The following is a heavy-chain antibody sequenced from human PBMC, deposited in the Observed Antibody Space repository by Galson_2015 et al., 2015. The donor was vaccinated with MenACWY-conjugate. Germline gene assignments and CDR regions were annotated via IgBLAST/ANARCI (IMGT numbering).Heavy chain of an antibody. D-gene: IGHD2-8*02. V-gene: IGHV3-48*04. Sequence: SLRLSCAASGFTFSHYRMNWVRQAPGKGLEWVSYISSSSSKIYYADSVKGRFSISRDNAKNTLYLQMNSLRAEDTAVYYCARAYCTGTSCAGSFDPWGQGTLVTVSS. CDR3: ARAYCTGTSCAGSFDP. J-gene: IGHJ5*02. CDR1: GFTFSHYR. CDR2: ISSSSSKI.